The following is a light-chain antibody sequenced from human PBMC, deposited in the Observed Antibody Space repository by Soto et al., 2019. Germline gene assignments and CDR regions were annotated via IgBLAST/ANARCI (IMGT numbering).Light chain of an antibody. CDR1: QSISSW. Sequence: VHMTQSASTLSGSVGDSVTIPCRASQSISSWLAWYQQKKWKAPKLLIYKASTLETGVPSRFSGSGSGTEFNLTISGLQPDDIATYYCQQYNTYPLTFGGGTKVDIK. J-gene: IGKJ4*01. CDR2: KAS. CDR3: QQYNTYPLT. V-gene: IGKV1-5*03.